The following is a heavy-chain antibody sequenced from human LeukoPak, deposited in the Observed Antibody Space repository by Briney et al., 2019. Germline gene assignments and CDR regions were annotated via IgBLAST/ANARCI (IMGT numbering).Heavy chain of an antibody. J-gene: IGHJ5*02. CDR1: GGSISSSSYY. CDR3: ARGSYSGSYFEPYNWFDP. D-gene: IGHD1-26*01. CDR2: IYYSGST. V-gene: IGHV4-39*07. Sequence: PSETLSLTCTVSGGSISSSSYYWGWIRQPPGKGLEWIGSIYYSGSTYYNPSLKSRVTISVDTSKNQFSLKLGSVTAADTAVYYCARGSYSGSYFEPYNWFDPWGQGTLVTVSS.